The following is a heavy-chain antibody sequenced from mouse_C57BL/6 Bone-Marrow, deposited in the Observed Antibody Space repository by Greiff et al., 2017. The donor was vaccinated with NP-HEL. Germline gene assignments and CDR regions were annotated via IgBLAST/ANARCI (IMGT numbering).Heavy chain of an antibody. CDR2: ISYDGSN. CDR3: ARVSTGSYFDY. Sequence: VQLKESGPGLVKPSQSLSLTCSVTGYSITSGYYWNWIRQFPGNKLEWMGYISYDGSNNYNPSLKNRISITRDTSKNQFFLKLNSVTTEDTATYYCARVSTGSYFDYWGQGTTLTVSS. D-gene: IGHD4-1*02. V-gene: IGHV3-6*01. J-gene: IGHJ2*01. CDR1: GYSITSGYY.